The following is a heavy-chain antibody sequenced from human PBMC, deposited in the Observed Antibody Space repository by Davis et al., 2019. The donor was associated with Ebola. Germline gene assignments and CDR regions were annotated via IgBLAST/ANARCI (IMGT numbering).Heavy chain of an antibody. CDR2: IYYSGST. Sequence: MPSETLSLTCTVSGGSISSSSYYWGWIRQPPGKGLEWIGSIYYSGSTYYNPSLKSRVTISVDTSKNQFSLKLSSVTAADTAVYYCARARYSSGWYVREGWFDPWGQGTLVTVSS. V-gene: IGHV4-39*01. J-gene: IGHJ5*02. CDR3: ARARYSSGWYVREGWFDP. CDR1: GGSISSSSYY. D-gene: IGHD6-19*01.